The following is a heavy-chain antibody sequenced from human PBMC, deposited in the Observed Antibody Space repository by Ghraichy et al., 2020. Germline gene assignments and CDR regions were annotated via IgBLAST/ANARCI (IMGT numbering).Heavy chain of an antibody. CDR1: GGSFSGYY. Sequence: SETLSLTCAVYGGSFSGYYWSWIRQPPGKGLEWIGEINHSGSTNYNPSLKSRVTISVDTSKNQFSLKLSSVTAADTAVYYCARGQAPPGYWGQGTLVTVSS. J-gene: IGHJ4*02. V-gene: IGHV4-34*01. CDR3: ARGQAPPGY. CDR2: INHSGST.